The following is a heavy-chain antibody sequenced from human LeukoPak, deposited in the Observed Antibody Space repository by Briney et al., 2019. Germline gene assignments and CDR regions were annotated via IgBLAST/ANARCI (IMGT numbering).Heavy chain of an antibody. CDR2: VYHTGAT. CDR1: GYSISIGYF. CDR3: ARDLGLTISANWFDP. J-gene: IGHJ5*02. Sequence: SETLSLTCGVSGYSISIGYFWVWIRQPPGKGLEWIGSVYHTGATYYNPSLRSPVTISVDTSKNQFSLELNSVTAADTAVYYCARDLGLTISANWFDPWGQGTLVTVSS. V-gene: IGHV4-38-2*02. D-gene: IGHD3-9*01.